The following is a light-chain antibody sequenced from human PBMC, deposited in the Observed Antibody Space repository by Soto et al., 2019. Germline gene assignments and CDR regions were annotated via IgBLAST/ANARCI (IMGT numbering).Light chain of an antibody. CDR1: PSVSSY. CDR3: QQRSNWPFLT. Sequence: EIVLTQSPATLSLSPGERATLSCRASPSVSSYLAWYQQKPGQAPRLLIYDASNRAIGIPARFSGSGSGTDFTLTISSLEPEDFAVYYCQQRSNWPFLTFGGGTKVEIK. J-gene: IGKJ4*01. CDR2: DAS. V-gene: IGKV3-11*01.